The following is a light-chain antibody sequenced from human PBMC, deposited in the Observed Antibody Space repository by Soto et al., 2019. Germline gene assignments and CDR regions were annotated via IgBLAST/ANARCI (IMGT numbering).Light chain of an antibody. Sequence: EIVLTQALATLSLSPGERATLSRRASQRISSYLAWYQQRPGQAPRLLIYGASNRATGIPDRFTGSGSETSFTLTISRLEPEDFALYYCQHYQSGHPIAFGQGTRLVIK. CDR3: QHYQSGHPIA. CDR2: GAS. V-gene: IGKV3-11*01. CDR1: QRISSY. J-gene: IGKJ5*01.